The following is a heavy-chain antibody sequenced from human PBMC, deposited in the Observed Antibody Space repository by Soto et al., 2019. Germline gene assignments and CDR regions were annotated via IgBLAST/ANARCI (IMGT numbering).Heavy chain of an antibody. CDR1: GYTFTSYA. V-gene: IGHV1-3*05. D-gene: IGHD3-9*01. Sequence: QVQLVQSGAEEKKPGASVKVSCKASGYTFTSYAMHWVRQAPGQRLEWMGWINAGNGNTKYSQKFQGRVTITRDKSARTAYMELGSLRYEDTAVYYCAREYPYYNILTGQEGYYFDYWGQGTLVTVSS. CDR2: INAGNGNT. CDR3: AREYPYYNILTGQEGYYFDY. J-gene: IGHJ4*02.